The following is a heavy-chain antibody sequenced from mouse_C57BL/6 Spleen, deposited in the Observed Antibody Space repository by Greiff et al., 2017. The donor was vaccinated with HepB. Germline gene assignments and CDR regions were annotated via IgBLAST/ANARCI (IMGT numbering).Heavy chain of an antibody. CDR2: IYPGDGDT. V-gene: IGHV1-80*01. CDR3: ARKEDYYGSSYVY. Sequence: VQGVESGAELVKPGASVKISCKASGYAFSSYWMNWVKQRPGKGLEWIGQIYPGDGDTNYNGKFKGKATLTADKSSSTAYMQLSSLTSEDSAVYFCARKEDYYGSSYVYWGQGTTLTVSS. CDR1: GYAFSSYW. J-gene: IGHJ2*01. D-gene: IGHD1-1*01.